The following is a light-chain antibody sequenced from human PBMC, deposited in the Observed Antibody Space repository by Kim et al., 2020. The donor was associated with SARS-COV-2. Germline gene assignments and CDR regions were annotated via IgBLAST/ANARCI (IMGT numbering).Light chain of an antibody. Sequence: QSVLTQPPSVSGAPGQRVTISCIGSSSDIGAGHDVHWYQQLPGTAPKLLIYGNFNRPSGVPDRFSGSKSGASASLAITGLQAEDEADYYCQSYDNSLSGYVIFGGGTKVTVL. CDR2: GNF. CDR3: QSYDNSLSGYVI. V-gene: IGLV1-40*01. J-gene: IGLJ2*01. CDR1: SSDIGAGHD.